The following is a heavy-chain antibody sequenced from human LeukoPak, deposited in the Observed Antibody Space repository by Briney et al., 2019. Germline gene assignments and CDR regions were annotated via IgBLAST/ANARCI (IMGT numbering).Heavy chain of an antibody. J-gene: IGHJ4*02. D-gene: IGHD2-2*02. CDR2: IYHSGST. CDR1: GGSFSGYY. Sequence: SETLSLTCAVYGGSFSGYYWSWIRQPPGKGLEWIGYIYHSGSTYYNPSLKSRVTISVDRSKNQFSLKLSSVTAADTAVYYCARDDGYCSSTSCYTFDYWGQGTLVTVSS. V-gene: IGHV4-34*01. CDR3: ARDDGYCSSTSCYTFDY.